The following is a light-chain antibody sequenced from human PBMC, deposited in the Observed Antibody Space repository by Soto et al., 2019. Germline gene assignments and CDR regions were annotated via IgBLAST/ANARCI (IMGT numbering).Light chain of an antibody. J-gene: IGKJ1*01. V-gene: IGKV1-5*01. Sequence: DIQMTQSPSTLSASVGDRVTITCRASQSISSRLAWYQQKPGKAPKLLIYDASSLESGVPSRFSGSGSGTEFTLAISSLQSDDFATYYCQQYNSYSWSFGQGTMMDIK. CDR2: DAS. CDR1: QSISSR. CDR3: QQYNSYSWS.